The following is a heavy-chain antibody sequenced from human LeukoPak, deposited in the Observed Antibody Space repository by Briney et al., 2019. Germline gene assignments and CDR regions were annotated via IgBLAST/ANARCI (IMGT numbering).Heavy chain of an antibody. Sequence: GGSLRLSCAASGFTFSSYAMHWVRRAPGKGLEWVAVISYDGSNKYYADSVKGRFIISRDNSKTTLYLQMNSLRAEDTAVYYCARESYGDLPYFDYWGQGTLVTVSS. CDR1: GFTFSSYA. CDR2: ISYDGSNK. CDR3: ARESYGDLPYFDY. D-gene: IGHD4-17*01. V-gene: IGHV3-30-3*01. J-gene: IGHJ4*02.